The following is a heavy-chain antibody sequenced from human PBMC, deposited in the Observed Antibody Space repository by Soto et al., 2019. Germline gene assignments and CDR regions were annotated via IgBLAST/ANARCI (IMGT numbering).Heavy chain of an antibody. J-gene: IGHJ4*02. D-gene: IGHD4-17*01. CDR2: IYYSGST. Sequence: QVQLQESGPGLVKPSETLSLTCTVSGGSISSYYWSWIRQPPGKGLEWIGYIYYSGSTNYNPSLKSRVIISVDTSKNQFSLKLSSVTAADTAVYYCARYSPNVVTVTTKVFDYWGQGTLVTVSS. CDR1: GGSISSYY. CDR3: ARYSPNVVTVTTKVFDY. V-gene: IGHV4-59*01.